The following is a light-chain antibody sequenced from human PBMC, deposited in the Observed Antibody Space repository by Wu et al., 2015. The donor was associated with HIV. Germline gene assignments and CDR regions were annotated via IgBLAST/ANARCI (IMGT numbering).Light chain of an antibody. CDR2: GAS. V-gene: IGKV1-9*01. CDR3: QQLNSYPIT. Sequence: DIQLTQSPSFLSASIGDRVTITCRASQGISSYLAWYQQKPGKAPKLLIYGASTLQSGVPSRFSGSGSGTEFTLTISSLQSEDFATYHCQQLNSYPITFGQGTRLEIK. CDR1: QGISSY. J-gene: IGKJ5*01.